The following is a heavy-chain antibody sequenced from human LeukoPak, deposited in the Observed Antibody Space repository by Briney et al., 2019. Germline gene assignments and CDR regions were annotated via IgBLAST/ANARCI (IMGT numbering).Heavy chain of an antibody. CDR2: IYYSGST. J-gene: IGHJ4*02. Sequence: PSETLSLTCTVSGGSISSHYWSWIRQPPGKGLEWIGYIYYSGSTNYNPSLKSRVTISVDTSKNQFSLKLSSVTAADTAVYYCARVGGYYSGRIFDYWGQGTLVTVSS. V-gene: IGHV4-59*11. CDR3: ARVGGYYSGRIFDY. D-gene: IGHD4-23*01. CDR1: GGSISSHY.